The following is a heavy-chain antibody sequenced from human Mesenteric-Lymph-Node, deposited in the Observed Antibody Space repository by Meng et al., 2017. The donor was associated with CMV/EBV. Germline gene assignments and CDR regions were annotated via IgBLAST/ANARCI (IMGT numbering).Heavy chain of an antibody. CDR3: ARDLGSLGTTGYYS. D-gene: IGHD3-9*01. J-gene: IGHJ5*02. V-gene: IGHV3-20*04. CDR2: INWNGNSA. CDR1: GFTFEDYG. Sequence: GGSLRFSCAASGFTFEDYGMSWVRQVPGKGLEWVSAINWNGNSAGYADSVKGRFTISRDNAKNSLYLQMNSLRGEDTALYYCARDLGSLGTTGYYSWGQGTLVTVSS.